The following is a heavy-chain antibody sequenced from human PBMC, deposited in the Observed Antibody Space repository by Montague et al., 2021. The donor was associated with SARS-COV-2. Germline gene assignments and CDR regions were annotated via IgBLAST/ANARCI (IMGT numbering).Heavy chain of an antibody. Sequence: SLRLSCAASGFTFSSYAMHWVRQAPGKGLEWVAVISYDGSNKYYAVSVKGRFTISRDNSKNTLYLQMNSLRAEDTAVYYCARGTGISSGWFDYWGQGTLVTVSS. V-gene: IGHV3-30-3*01. CDR2: ISYDGSNK. CDR3: ARGTGISSGWFDY. CDR1: GFTFSSYA. D-gene: IGHD6-19*01. J-gene: IGHJ4*02.